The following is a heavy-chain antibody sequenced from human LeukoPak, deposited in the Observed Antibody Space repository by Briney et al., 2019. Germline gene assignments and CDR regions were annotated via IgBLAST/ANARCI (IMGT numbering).Heavy chain of an antibody. D-gene: IGHD6-19*01. J-gene: IGHJ6*02. CDR2: IIPMFGTV. CDR1: GGTFSSYP. CDR3: ASAVAGTDYYGMDV. Sequence: ASVKVSCKASGGTFSSYPISWVRQAPGQGLEWMGGIIPMFGTVNYAQKFQGRVTITTDESTRTAYMELSSMRSEDTAVYYCASAVAGTDYYGMDVWGQGTTVTVSS. V-gene: IGHV1-69*05.